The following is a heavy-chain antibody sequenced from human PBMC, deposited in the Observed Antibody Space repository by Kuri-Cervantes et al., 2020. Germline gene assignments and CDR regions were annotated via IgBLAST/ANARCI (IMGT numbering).Heavy chain of an antibody. Sequence: SLKISCAASGFTFSSYGMHWVRQAPGKGLEWVSGITWNSGSIGYADSVKGRFTISRDNAKNSLYLQMNSLRAEDTALYYCAKGILAAAGAPFDYWGQGTLVTVSS. J-gene: IGHJ4*02. D-gene: IGHD6-13*01. V-gene: IGHV3-9*01. CDR3: AKGILAAAGAPFDY. CDR2: ITWNSGSI. CDR1: GFTFSSYG.